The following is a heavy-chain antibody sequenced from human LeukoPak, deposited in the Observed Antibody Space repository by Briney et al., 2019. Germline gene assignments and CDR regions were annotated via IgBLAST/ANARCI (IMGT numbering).Heavy chain of an antibody. CDR1: GGSISSSSYY. V-gene: IGHV4-39*01. J-gene: IGHJ4*02. CDR3: ARYDSGEFDY. Sequence: PSDTLSLTCTVSGGSISSSSYYWGWIRQPPGMGLVWIGSIYYSGSTYYNPSLKSRLTISVDTSKNQFSLKMSSVTAADTAVYYCARYDSGEFDYWGRGTLVIVSS. CDR2: IYYSGST. D-gene: IGHD3-10*01.